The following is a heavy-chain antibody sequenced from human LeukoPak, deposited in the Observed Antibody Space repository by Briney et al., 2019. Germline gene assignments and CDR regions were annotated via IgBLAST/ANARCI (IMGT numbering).Heavy chain of an antibody. CDR3: ARDGRSGPHFDS. CDR1: RFTFSSYW. J-gene: IGHJ4*02. CDR2: IKQDGSEK. Sequence: QPGGSLRLSCAASRFTFSSYWMSWVRQAPGKGLEWVANIKQDGSEKYYVDSVKGRLTISRDNAKNSLFLQMNSLRAEDTAVYYCARDGRSGPHFDSWGQGTLVTVSS. D-gene: IGHD1-1*01. V-gene: IGHV3-7*03.